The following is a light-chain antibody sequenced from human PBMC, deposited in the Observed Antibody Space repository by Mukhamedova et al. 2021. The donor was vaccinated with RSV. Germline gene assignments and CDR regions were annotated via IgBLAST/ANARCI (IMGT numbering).Light chain of an antibody. V-gene: IGLV1-51*01. J-gene: IGLJ2*01. CDR2: DNN. Sequence: VSWYQQLPGTAPKLLIYDNNKRPSGIPDRFSGSKSGTSATLAITGLQMGDEADNNGGPGDRSLSAAVFAGG. CDR3: GPGDRSLSAAV.